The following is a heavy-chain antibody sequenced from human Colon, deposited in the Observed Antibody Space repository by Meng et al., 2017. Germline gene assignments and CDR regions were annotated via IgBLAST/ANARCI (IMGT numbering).Heavy chain of an antibody. CDR1: GFTLSSYE. CDR3: ARVGHDSSAYLYDYAMDV. Sequence: GGSLRLSCAASGFTLSSYEMNWVRQAPGKGLEWVSSIDSRGTSKYYADSVKGRFTVSRDDGKNSLDLHINSLRAEDTGLYYCARVGHDSSAYLYDYAMDVWGQGTMVTVSS. CDR2: IDSRGTSK. D-gene: IGHD3-22*01. V-gene: IGHV3-48*03. J-gene: IGHJ6*02.